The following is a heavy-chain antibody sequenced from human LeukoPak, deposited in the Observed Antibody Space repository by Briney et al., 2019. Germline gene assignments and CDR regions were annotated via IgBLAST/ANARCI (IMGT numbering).Heavy chain of an antibody. D-gene: IGHD6-13*01. CDR3: AREIAARGQQLGVDY. V-gene: IGHV3-49*04. Sequence: GGSLRLSCTASGFTFGDYAMSWVRQAPGKGLEWVGFIRSKAYGGTTEYAASVKGRFTISRDNAKNSLYLQMNSLRAEDTAVYYCAREIAARGQQLGVDYWGQGTLVTVSS. CDR2: IRSKAYGGTT. J-gene: IGHJ4*02. CDR1: GFTFGDYA.